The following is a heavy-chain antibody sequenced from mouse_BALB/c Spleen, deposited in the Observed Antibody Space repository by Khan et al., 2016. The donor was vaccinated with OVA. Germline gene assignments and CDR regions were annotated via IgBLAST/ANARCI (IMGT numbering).Heavy chain of an antibody. Sequence: EVELVESGGDLVKPGGSLKLSCAASGFTFSSYSMSWVHQTPDKRLEWVASISSCGDYPYYPDSVKGRFTISRDTAKNTLYLQMNDLKSEDTAMYYCADHLTWSFDYWGQGTLVTVSA. CDR3: ADHLTWSFDY. CDR2: ISSCGDYP. CDR1: GFTFSSYS. D-gene: IGHD1-3*01. V-gene: IGHV5-6*01. J-gene: IGHJ3*01.